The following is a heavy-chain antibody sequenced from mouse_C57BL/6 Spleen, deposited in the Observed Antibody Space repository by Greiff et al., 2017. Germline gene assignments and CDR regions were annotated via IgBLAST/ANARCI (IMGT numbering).Heavy chain of an antibody. D-gene: IGHD2-5*01. CDR3: ARKAYSNLDY. Sequence: EVNVVESGGGLVKPGGSLKLSCAASGFTFSDYGMHWVRQAPEKGLEWVAYISSGSSTIYYADTVKGRFTISRDNAKNTLFLQMTSLRSEDTAMYYCARKAYSNLDYWGQGTTLTVSS. J-gene: IGHJ2*01. V-gene: IGHV5-17*01. CDR2: ISSGSSTI. CDR1: GFTFSDYG.